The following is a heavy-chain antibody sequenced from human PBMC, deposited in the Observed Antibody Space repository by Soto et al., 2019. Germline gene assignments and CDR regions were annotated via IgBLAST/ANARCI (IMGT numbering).Heavy chain of an antibody. D-gene: IGHD2-2*01. J-gene: IGHJ5*02. Sequence: SVKVSCKASGGTFSSYAISWVRQAPGEGLEWMGGIIPIFGTANYAQKFQGRVTITADESTSTAYMELSSLRSEDTAVYYCARSGGIVVVPAARRNWFDPWGQGTLVTVSS. CDR2: IIPIFGTA. V-gene: IGHV1-69*13. CDR3: ARSGGIVVVPAARRNWFDP. CDR1: GGTFSSYA.